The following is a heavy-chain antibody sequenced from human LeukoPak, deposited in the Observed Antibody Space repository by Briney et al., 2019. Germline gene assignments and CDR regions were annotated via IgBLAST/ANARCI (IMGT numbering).Heavy chain of an antibody. CDR1: GFTFSSYS. CDR3: ARDVRGGDASGWYYFDY. CDR2: ISYDGGNT. J-gene: IGHJ4*02. V-gene: IGHV3-30*03. D-gene: IGHD6-19*01. Sequence: GGSLRLSCAASGFTFSSYSMNWVRQAPGKGLEWVALISYDGGNTYYADSVKGRFIISRDNSNNTLYLQMNSPRVEDTAVYHCARDVRGGDASGWYYFDYWGQGALVTVSS.